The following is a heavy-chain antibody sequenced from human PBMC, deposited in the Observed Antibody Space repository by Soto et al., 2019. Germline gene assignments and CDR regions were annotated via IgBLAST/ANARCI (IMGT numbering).Heavy chain of an antibody. Sequence: EVQLVESGGGLVQPGGSLRLSCAASGFTFSSYWMHWVRQAPGKGLVWVSRINSDGSSTSYADSVKGRFTISRDNAKNALDLRMNSLRAEDTAVYYCARDLRVPGYYYYYMDVWGKGTTVTVSS. V-gene: IGHV3-74*01. CDR3: ARDLRVPGYYYYYMDV. CDR2: INSDGSST. J-gene: IGHJ6*03. CDR1: GFTFSSYW.